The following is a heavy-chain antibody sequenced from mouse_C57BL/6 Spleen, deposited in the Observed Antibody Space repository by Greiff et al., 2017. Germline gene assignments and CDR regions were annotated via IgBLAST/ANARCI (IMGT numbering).Heavy chain of an antibody. CDR3: ARWNGYSPLDY. J-gene: IGHJ2*01. Sequence: QVQLQQPGAELVMPGASVKLSCKASGYTFTSYWMHWVKQRPGQGLEWIGEIDPSDSYTNYNQKFKGKSTLTVDKSSSTAYMQLSSLTSEDSAVYYCARWNGYSPLDYWGQGTTLTVSS. CDR2: IDPSDSYT. V-gene: IGHV1-69*01. D-gene: IGHD2-2*01. CDR1: GYTFTSYW.